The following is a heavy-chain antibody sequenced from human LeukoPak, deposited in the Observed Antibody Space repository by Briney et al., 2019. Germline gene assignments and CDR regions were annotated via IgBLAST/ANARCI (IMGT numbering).Heavy chain of an antibody. Sequence: PGGSLRLSCAASGFTFSSYAMSWVRQAPGKGLEWVSAISGSGGSTYYADSVKGRFTISRDNSKNTLYLQMNSLRAGDTAVYYCAKDLGGYSYVGWFDPWGQGTLVTVSS. J-gene: IGHJ5*02. CDR1: GFTFSSYA. D-gene: IGHD5-18*01. V-gene: IGHV3-23*01. CDR2: ISGSGGST. CDR3: AKDLGGYSYVGWFDP.